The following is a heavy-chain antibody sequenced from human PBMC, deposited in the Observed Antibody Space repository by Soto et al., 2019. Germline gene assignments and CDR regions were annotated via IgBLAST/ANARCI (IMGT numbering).Heavy chain of an antibody. Sequence: PSETLSLTCTVSGGSISDHYYMWIRQSPGKGLEYIGYIYNGGRTDYNPSLKSRVTISVDTSKNQFSLKLSSVTAADTAVYYCARRQSSPWFDPWGQGTLVTVSS. CDR3: ARRQSSPWFDP. CDR1: GGSISDHY. CDR2: IYNGGRT. D-gene: IGHD2-15*01. V-gene: IGHV4-4*08. J-gene: IGHJ5*02.